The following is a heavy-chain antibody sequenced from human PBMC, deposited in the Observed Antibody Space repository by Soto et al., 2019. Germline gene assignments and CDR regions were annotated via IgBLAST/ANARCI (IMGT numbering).Heavy chain of an antibody. CDR3: AKDEGTMVRGVSTYYFDY. D-gene: IGHD3-10*01. CDR2: ISGSGGST. CDR1: GFTFSSYA. Sequence: GGSLRLSCAASGFTFSSYAMSWVRQAPGKGLEWVSAISGSGGSTYYADSVKGRFTISRDNSKNTLYLQMNSLRAEDTAVYYCAKDEGTMVRGVSTYYFDYWGQGTLVTVSS. V-gene: IGHV3-23*01. J-gene: IGHJ4*02.